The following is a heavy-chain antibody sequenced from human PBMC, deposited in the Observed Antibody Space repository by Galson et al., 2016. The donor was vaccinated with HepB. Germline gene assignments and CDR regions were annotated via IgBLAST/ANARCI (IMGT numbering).Heavy chain of an antibody. D-gene: IGHD3-9*01. V-gene: IGHV6-1*01. CDR3: AREFAPYDILTGYSNHGLDV. Sequence: CAISGDSVSSNSGAWHWIRQSPSRGLEWLGRTYYRSKWNNDYAVSVKGRITINSDTSKNQFSLHLNSVTPEDTAVYYCAREFAPYDILTGYSNHGLDVWGQGTTVTVSS. CDR2: TYYRSKWNN. J-gene: IGHJ6*02. CDR1: GDSVSSNSGA.